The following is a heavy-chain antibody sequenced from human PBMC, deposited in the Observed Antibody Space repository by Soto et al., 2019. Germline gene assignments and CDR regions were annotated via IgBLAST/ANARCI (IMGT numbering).Heavy chain of an antibody. CDR2: ISYDGSNK. V-gene: IGHV3-30-3*01. J-gene: IGHJ4*02. CDR3: AREYSSSSGGFLDY. Sequence: QVQLVESGGGVVQPGRSLRLSCAASGFTFSSYAMHWVRQAPGKGLEWVAVISYDGSNKYYADSVKGRFTISRDNSKNTLYLQMKSLRAEDTAVYYCAREYSSSSGGFLDYWGQGTLVTVSS. D-gene: IGHD6-6*01. CDR1: GFTFSSYA.